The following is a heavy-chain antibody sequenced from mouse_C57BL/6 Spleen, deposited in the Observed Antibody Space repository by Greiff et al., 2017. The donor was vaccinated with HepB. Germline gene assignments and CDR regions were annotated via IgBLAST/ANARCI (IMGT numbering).Heavy chain of an antibody. J-gene: IGHJ2*01. CDR2: ISYSGST. CDR3: ARTAKIQY. V-gene: IGHV3-2*02. CDR1: GYSITSGYG. Sequence: EVQLQQSGPGLVKPSQSLSLTCTVTGYSITSGYGWNWIRQFPGNKLEWMGYISYSGSTNYNPSLKSPISFSRDTPKNHFFLQFNSVTTEDTATYYCARTAKIQYWGQGTTLTDTS. D-gene: IGHD1-2*01.